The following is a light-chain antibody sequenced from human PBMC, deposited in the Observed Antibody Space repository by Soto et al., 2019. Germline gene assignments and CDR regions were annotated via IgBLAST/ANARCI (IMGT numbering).Light chain of an antibody. CDR2: AAS. V-gene: IGKV1-6*02. Sequence: QMTQSPSSLSASVGDKIMITCRASRDVGSDVSWYQQKPGQAPKLLIYAASNLYTGVPSRFSGSRSGTEFTLTISSLQPEDFASYYCLQDYGDSWTFGQGTKVDIK. CDR1: RDVGSD. CDR3: LQDYGDSWT. J-gene: IGKJ1*01.